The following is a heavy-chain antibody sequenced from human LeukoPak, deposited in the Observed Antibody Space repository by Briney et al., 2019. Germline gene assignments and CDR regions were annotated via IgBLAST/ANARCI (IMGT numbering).Heavy chain of an antibody. V-gene: IGHV4-59*12. J-gene: IGHJ4*02. D-gene: IGHD2-21*01. CDR3: ARTAWYSFDY. CDR1: GGSISNYY. Sequence: SETLSLTCTVSGGSISNYYWTWIRQPPGKGLEWIGYIYYTGSTNYNPSLKSRVTISVDTSKNQFSLKLSSVTAADTAVFYCARTAWYSFDYWGQGTLVTVSS. CDR2: IYYTGST.